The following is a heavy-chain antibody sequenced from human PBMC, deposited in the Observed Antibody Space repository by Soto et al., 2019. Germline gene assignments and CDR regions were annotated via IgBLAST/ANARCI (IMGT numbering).Heavy chain of an antibody. CDR3: ARAQRNYYGSGSYDY. Sequence: GGSLRLSCAASGFTFSSYAMHWVRQAPGKGLEWVAVISYDGSNKYYADSVKGRFTISRDNSKNTLYLQMNSLRAEDTAVYYCARAQRNYYGSGSYDYWGQGTLVTVSS. D-gene: IGHD3-10*01. CDR1: GFTFSSYA. CDR2: ISYDGSNK. V-gene: IGHV3-30-3*01. J-gene: IGHJ4*02.